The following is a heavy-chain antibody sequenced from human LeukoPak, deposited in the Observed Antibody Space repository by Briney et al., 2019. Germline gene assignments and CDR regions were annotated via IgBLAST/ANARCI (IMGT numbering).Heavy chain of an antibody. CDR2: INHSGST. D-gene: IGHD1-14*01. J-gene: IGHJ4*02. CDR3: VRGRRWADRALNY. Sequence: SETLSLTCAVYGGSFSGYYWSWIRQPAGKGLEWIGEINHSGSTNYNPSLKSRVTVLLDTSKNQFSLKLSSVTAADTALYYCVRGRRWADRALNYWGQGTLVTVSS. V-gene: IGHV4-34*01. CDR1: GGSFSGYY.